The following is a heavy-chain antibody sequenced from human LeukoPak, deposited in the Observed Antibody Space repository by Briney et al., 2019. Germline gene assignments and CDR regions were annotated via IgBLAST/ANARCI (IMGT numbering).Heavy chain of an antibody. CDR3: ARDPMVRGVISEDFDY. J-gene: IGHJ4*02. CDR2: ISAYNGNT. CDR1: GYTLTSYG. V-gene: IGHV1-18*01. Sequence: GASVKVSCKASGYTLTSYGISWVRQAPGQGLEWMGWISAYNGNTNYAQKLQGRVTMTTDTSTSTAYMELRSLRSDDTAVYYCARDPMVRGVISEDFDYWGQGTLVTVSS. D-gene: IGHD3-10*01.